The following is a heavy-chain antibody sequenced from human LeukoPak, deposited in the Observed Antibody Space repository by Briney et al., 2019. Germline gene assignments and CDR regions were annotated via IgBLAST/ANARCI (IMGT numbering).Heavy chain of an antibody. CDR1: GFTFSSYA. J-gene: IGHJ3*02. CDR2: ISSNGGST. Sequence: GGSLRLSCAASGFTFSSYAMHWVRQAPGKGLEYVSAISSNGGSTYYANSVKGRYTISRDNSKNTLYLQMGSLRAEDMAVYYCARVEGYCSGGSCYGAFDIWGQGTMVTVSS. D-gene: IGHD2-15*01. CDR3: ARVEGYCSGGSCYGAFDI. V-gene: IGHV3-64*01.